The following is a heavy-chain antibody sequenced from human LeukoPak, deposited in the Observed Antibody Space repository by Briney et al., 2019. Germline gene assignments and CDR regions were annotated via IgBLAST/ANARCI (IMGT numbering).Heavy chain of an antibody. CDR2: IYYSGST. V-gene: IGHV4-59*01. Sequence: PSETLSLTCTVSGGSISSDYWSWIRQPPGKGLEWIGYIYYSGSTNYNPSLKSRVTISVDTSKNQFSLKLSSVTAADTAVYYCARGARYFDFSGQGTTVTVSS. CDR3: ARGARYFDF. CDR1: GGSISSDY. J-gene: IGHJ6*02. D-gene: IGHD3-9*01.